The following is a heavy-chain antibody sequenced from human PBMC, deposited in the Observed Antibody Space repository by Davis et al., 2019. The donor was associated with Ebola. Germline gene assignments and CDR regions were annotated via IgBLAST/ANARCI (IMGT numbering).Heavy chain of an antibody. CDR1: GGSVSSGSYY. CDR2: IYYSGST. D-gene: IGHD2-2*01. Sequence: PSETLSLTCTVSGGSVSSGSYYWSWIRQPPGKGLEWIGYIYYSGSTNYNPSLKSRVTISVDRSKNQFSLKLRSVTAADTAVYFCASPTDRHCSATSCSLAGFDYWSRGTPVTVSS. CDR3: ASPTDRHCSATSCSLAGFDY. V-gene: IGHV4-61*01. J-gene: IGHJ4*01.